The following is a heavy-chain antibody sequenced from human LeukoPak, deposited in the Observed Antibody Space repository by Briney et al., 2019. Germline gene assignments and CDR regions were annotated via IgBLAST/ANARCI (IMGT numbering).Heavy chain of an antibody. V-gene: IGHV3-7*01. J-gene: IGHJ3*02. CDR2: IKQDGSEK. CDR3: ARGSIGSYGAFNI. CDR1: GFTFSSYW. D-gene: IGHD5-18*01. Sequence: GGSLRLSCAASGFTFSSYWMSWVRQAPGKGLEWVANIKQDGSEKYYVDSVKGRFTISRDNAKNSLYLQMNSLRAEDTAVYYCARGSIGSYGAFNIWGQGTMVTVSS.